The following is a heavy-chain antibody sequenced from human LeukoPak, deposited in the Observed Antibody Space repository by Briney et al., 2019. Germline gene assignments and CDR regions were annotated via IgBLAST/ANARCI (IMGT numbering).Heavy chain of an antibody. CDR2: IKSKTDGGTT. D-gene: IGHD3-3*01. CDR3: TTRNDFWSDFDY. Sequence: GGSLRLSCAASGFTFSNAWMSWVRQAPGKGLEWVGRIKSKTDGGTTDYAAPVKGRFTISRDDSKNTLYLQMNSLKTEDTAVYYCTTRNDFWSDFDYWGQGTLVTVSS. J-gene: IGHJ4*02. CDR1: GFTFSNAW. V-gene: IGHV3-15*01.